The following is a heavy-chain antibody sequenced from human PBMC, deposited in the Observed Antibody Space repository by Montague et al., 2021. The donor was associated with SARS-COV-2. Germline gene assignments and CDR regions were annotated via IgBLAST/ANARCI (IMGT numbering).Heavy chain of an antibody. D-gene: IGHD5-12*01. CDR3: ARGPTNNIGMVATRLDY. Sequence: SETLSLTCAVYGGSFRGYYWNWIRQPPGKGLEWIGEINHSGSTNYNPSLKSRVTISVDTSNNQFSLKLTSVTAADTAVYYCARGPTNNIGMVATRLDYWGQGTLVTVSS. V-gene: IGHV4-34*01. CDR2: INHSGST. J-gene: IGHJ4*02. CDR1: GGSFRGYY.